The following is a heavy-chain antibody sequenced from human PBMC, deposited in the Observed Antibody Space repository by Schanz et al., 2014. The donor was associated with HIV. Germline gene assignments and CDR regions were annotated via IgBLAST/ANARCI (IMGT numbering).Heavy chain of an antibody. CDR3: ARARAKIEGRPVGNWFDP. D-gene: IGHD6-6*01. CDR2: MNPNSGHT. Sequence: QVRLAQSGAEVKRPGASVKVSCKASGYTFSSYDINWVRQATGQGLEWMGWMNPNSGHTGYAQKFQGRVDMTRTTSISTAYMELRGLTSEDTAVYFCARARAKIEGRPVGNWFDPWGQGTLVTVSS. V-gene: IGHV1-8*01. CDR1: GYTFSSYD. J-gene: IGHJ5*02.